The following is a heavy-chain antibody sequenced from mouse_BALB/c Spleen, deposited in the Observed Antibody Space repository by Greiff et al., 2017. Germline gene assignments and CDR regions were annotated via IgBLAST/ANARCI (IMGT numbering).Heavy chain of an antibody. V-gene: IGHV1-80*01. CDR3: ASGNSAWFAY. CDR2: IYPGDGDT. D-gene: IGHD2-1*01. J-gene: IGHJ3*01. Sequence: VHLVESGAELVRPGSSVKISCKASGYAFSSYWMNWVKQRPGQGLEWIGQIYPGDGDTNYNGKFKGKATLTADKSSSTAYMQLSSLTSEDSAVYFCASGNSAWFAYWGQGTLVTVSA. CDR1: GYAFSSYW.